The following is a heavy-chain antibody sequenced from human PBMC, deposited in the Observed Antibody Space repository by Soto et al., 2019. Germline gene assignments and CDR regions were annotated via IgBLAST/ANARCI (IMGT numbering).Heavy chain of an antibody. D-gene: IGHD3-10*01. Sequence: GGSLRLSCAASGFIFSDLYMTWIRQAPGKGLEWLSYISGGGETIHYADSVKGRFTVSRDNARRSLYLQMNSLRAEDTAVYYCASDPSSYASGYWGPGTLVTVSS. CDR1: GFIFSDLY. J-gene: IGHJ4*02. CDR2: ISGGGETI. V-gene: IGHV3-11*01. CDR3: ASDPSSYASGY.